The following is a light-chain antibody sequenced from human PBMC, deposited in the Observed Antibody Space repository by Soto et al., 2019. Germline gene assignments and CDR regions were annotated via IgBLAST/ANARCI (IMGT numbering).Light chain of an antibody. J-gene: IGLJ2*01. CDR1: SSDVGGYNY. CDR2: DVS. V-gene: IGLV2-11*01. Sequence: QSALTQPRSVSGSPGQSVTISCSGTSSDVGGYNYVSWYQQHTGKAPKLMIYDVSTRPSGVPDRFSGSKSGNTASLTISGLQTADEADYYCCSFAGTYIFVIFGGGTKLTVL. CDR3: CSFAGTYIFVI.